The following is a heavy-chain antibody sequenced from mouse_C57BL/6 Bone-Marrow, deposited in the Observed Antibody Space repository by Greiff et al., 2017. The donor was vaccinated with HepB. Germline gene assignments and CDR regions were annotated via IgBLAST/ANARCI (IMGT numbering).Heavy chain of an antibody. CDR2: IDPENGDT. CDR1: GFNIKDDY. D-gene: IGHD2-12*01. CDR3: TGGGRQAY. V-gene: IGHV14-4*01. Sequence: EVQLQESGAELVRPGASVKLSCTASGFNIKDDYMHWVKQRPEQGLEWIGWIDPENGDTEYASKFQGKATITADTSSNTAYLQLSSLTSEDTAVYYCTGGGRQAYWGQGTLVTVSA. J-gene: IGHJ3*01.